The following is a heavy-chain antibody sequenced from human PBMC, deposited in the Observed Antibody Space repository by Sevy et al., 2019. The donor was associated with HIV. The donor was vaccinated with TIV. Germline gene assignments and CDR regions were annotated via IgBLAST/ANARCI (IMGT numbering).Heavy chain of an antibody. D-gene: IGHD3-10*01. CDR1: GFTFDDYG. J-gene: IGHJ6*02. Sequence: GGSLRLSCVASGFTFDDYGMSWVRQAPGKGLEWVSGINWNGGSTGYADSVKGRFTISRDNAKNSLYLQMNSLRAEDTALYHCARERYYGSGSHYQAPRTRILYYYGMDVWGQGTTVTVSS. V-gene: IGHV3-20*01. CDR3: ARERYYGSGSHYQAPRTRILYYYGMDV. CDR2: INWNGGST.